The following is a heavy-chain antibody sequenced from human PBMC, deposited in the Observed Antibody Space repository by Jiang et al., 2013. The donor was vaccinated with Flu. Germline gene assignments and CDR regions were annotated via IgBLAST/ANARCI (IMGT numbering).Heavy chain of an antibody. V-gene: IGHV1-69*04. J-gene: IGHJ4*02. Sequence: YAQKFQGRVTITADKSTSTAYMELSSLRSEDTAVYYCARGEAAAAGDFDYWGQGTLVTVSS. CDR3: ARGEAAAAGDFDY. D-gene: IGHD6-13*01.